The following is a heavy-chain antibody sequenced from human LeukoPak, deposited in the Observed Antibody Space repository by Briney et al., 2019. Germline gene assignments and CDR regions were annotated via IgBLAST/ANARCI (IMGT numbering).Heavy chain of an antibody. D-gene: IGHD6-13*01. CDR3: ARHERESEQQLVHSNWFDP. Sequence: PSETLSLTCAVSGGSISSGGYSWSWIRQPPGKGLEWIGYIYYSGSTYYNPSLKSRVTISVDTSKNQFSLKLSSVTTADTAVYYCARHERESEQQLVHSNWFDPWGQGTLVTVSS. CDR2: IYYSGST. CDR1: GGSISSGGYS. J-gene: IGHJ5*02. V-gene: IGHV4-30-4*07.